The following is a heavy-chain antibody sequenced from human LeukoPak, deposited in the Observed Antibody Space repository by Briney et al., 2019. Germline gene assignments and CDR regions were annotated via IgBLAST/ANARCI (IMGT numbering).Heavy chain of an antibody. CDR3: AAGRLWFGELFHWFDP. Sequence: PSETLSLTCAVSGGSISSSNWWSWVRQPPGKGLEWIGEIYHSGSTNYNPSLKSRVTISVDKSKNQFSLKLSSVTAADTAVYYCAAGRLWFGELFHWFDPWGQGTLVTVSS. J-gene: IGHJ5*02. D-gene: IGHD3-10*01. CDR1: GGSISSSNW. V-gene: IGHV4-4*02. CDR2: IYHSGST.